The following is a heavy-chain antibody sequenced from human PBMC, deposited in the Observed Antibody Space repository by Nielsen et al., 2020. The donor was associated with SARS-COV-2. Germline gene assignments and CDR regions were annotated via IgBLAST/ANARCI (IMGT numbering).Heavy chain of an antibody. CDR1: GFTFSDYY. Sequence: GESLKISCAASGFTFSDYYMSWIRQAPGKGLEWVSYISSSGSTIYYADSVKGRFTISRDNAKNSLYLQMNSLRAEDTAVYYCASVYSSGWYRSYYFDYWGQGTLVTVSS. CDR2: ISSSGSTI. J-gene: IGHJ4*02. CDR3: ASVYSSGWYRSYYFDY. D-gene: IGHD6-19*01. V-gene: IGHV3-11*04.